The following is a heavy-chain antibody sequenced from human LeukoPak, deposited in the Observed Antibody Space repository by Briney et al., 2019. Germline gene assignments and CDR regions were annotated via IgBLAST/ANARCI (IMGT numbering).Heavy chain of an antibody. D-gene: IGHD1-26*01. CDR3: AKKPTPRIVGEHYYFDY. CDR1: GLSFSDYS. J-gene: IGHJ4*02. Sequence: GGSLRLSCAASGLSFSDYSMSWVRQAPGKGLEWVSVISGSVTGGVTYYADSVKGRFTMSRDNSKNTVDPQMNYLRAEDTATYYCAKKPTPRIVGEHYYFDYWGQGTLVTVSS. V-gene: IGHV3-23*01. CDR2: ISGSVTGGVT.